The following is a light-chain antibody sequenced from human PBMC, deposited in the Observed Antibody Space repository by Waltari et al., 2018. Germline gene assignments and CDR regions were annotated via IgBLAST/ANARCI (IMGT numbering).Light chain of an antibody. V-gene: IGKV3-20*01. CDR2: GAS. Sequence: EIVLTQSPGTLSLSPGERATLSCRAIQRVSSSYLAWYQQKPGQAPRLLLYGASSRATGIPDRFSGSGSGTDFTLTISRLEPEDFAVYYCQQYGSSPTFGQGTRLEIK. CDR1: QRVSSSY. CDR3: QQYGSSPT. J-gene: IGKJ5*01.